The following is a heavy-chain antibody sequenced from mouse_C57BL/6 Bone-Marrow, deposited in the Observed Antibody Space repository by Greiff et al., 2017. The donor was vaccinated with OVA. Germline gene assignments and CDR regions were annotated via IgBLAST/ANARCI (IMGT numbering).Heavy chain of an antibody. CDR1: GYSITSGYY. J-gene: IGHJ3*01. CDR2: ISYDGSN. CDR3: ARCSSYWFAY. V-gene: IGHV3-6*01. D-gene: IGHD1-1*01. Sequence: DVQLQESGPGLVKPSQSLSLTCSVTGYSITSGYYWNWIRQFPGNKLEWMGYISYDGSNNYNPSLKNRISITRDTSKNQFFLKLNSVTTEDTATYYCARCSSYWFAYWGQGTLVTVSA.